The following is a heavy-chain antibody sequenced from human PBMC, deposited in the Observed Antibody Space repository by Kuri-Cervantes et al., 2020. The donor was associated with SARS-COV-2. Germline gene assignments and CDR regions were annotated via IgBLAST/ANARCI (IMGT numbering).Heavy chain of an antibody. CDR1: GFTFGSYG. CDR2: ISYDGSNK. D-gene: IGHD1-26*01. Sequence: LSLTCAASGFTFGSYGMHWVRQAPGKGLEGVAVISYDGSNKYYADCVKGRFTISRDNSKNTLYLQMNSLRAEDTAVYYCASGSYYTGLDYWGQGTLVTVSS. CDR3: ASGSYYTGLDY. V-gene: IGHV3-30-3*01. J-gene: IGHJ4*02.